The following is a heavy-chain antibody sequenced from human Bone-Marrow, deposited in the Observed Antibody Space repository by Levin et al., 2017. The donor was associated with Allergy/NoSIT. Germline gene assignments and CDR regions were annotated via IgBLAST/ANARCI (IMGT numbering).Heavy chain of an antibody. J-gene: IGHJ5*02. Sequence: SFSPFPLSFLSWVRQAPGQGLEWMGWISAYNGNTNYAQKLQGRVTMTPSPSTNTVYMELRSLKSDDAAVYYCARVDYYDSSGYLSTWGQGTLVTFSS. CDR1: FSPFPLSF. CDR2: ISAYNGNT. D-gene: IGHD3-22*01. CDR3: ARVDYYDSSGYLST. V-gene: IGHV1-18*01.